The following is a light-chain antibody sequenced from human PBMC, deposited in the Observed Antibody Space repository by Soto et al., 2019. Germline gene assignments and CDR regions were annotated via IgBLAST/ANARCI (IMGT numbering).Light chain of an antibody. CDR2: GVN. J-gene: IGLJ3*02. CDR1: SSDFGDDKY. Sequence: QSVLTQPASVSGSPGQSITVSCTGSSSDFGDDKYVSWYQQQPGKGPNLLIYGVNSRPSGISNRFSGSKSGNTASLTISGLQVEDEAEYFCGSFTTSRIWVFGGGTKVTLL. CDR3: GSFTTSRIWV. V-gene: IGLV2-14*01.